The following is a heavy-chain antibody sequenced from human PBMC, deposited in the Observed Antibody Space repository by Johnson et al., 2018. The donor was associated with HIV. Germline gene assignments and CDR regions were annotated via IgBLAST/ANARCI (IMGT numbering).Heavy chain of an antibody. V-gene: IGHV3-11*04. CDR3: ARDGVIRGVRYAFDL. D-gene: IGHD3-10*01. J-gene: IGHJ3*01. Sequence: QVQLVESGGGLVKPGGSLRLSCAASGFNFIDYYMSWIRPAPGKGLDWVSSISSSGRTKYDADSVKGRFTISRDNAKNSVYLQMNSLRAEDTAVYYCARDGVIRGVRYAFDLWGQGTMVSVSS. CDR1: GFNFIDYY. CDR2: ISSSGRTK.